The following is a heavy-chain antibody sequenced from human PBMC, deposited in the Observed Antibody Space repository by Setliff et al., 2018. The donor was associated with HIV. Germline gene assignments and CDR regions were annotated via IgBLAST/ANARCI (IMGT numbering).Heavy chain of an antibody. V-gene: IGHV4-31*03. Sequence: PSETLSLTCTVSGGSINSGGYYWSWIRQHPGKGLELIGYISYSGTTYYNPSLKSRITMSLDTSKSHFSLNLSSVTAADTAVYYCARVHQKVAAYYYYYVDVWGKGTTVTVSS. CDR3: ARVHQKVAAYYYYYVDV. J-gene: IGHJ6*03. CDR2: ISYSGTT. D-gene: IGHD2-15*01. CDR1: GGSINSGGYY.